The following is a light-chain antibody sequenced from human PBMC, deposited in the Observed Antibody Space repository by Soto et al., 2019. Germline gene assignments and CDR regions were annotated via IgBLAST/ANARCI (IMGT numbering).Light chain of an antibody. CDR2: SNH. J-gene: IGLJ1*01. V-gene: IGLV1-44*01. Sequence: QSVLTQPPSASGTPEQRVTLSCSGSSSNIGSNNVNWYQQLPAAAPKLLIYSNHRRPSGVPDRFSGSVSGTSASLAISDLQAEDEADYYCSVWDDSLTGRFGAGTKVTVL. CDR1: SSNIGSNN. CDR3: SVWDDSLTGR.